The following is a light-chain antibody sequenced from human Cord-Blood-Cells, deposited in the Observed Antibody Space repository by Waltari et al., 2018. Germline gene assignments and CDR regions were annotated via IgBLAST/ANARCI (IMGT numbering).Light chain of an antibody. J-gene: IGKJ1*01. V-gene: IGKV1-5*03. CDR2: KAS. CDR3: QQYNSYPWT. CDR1: QSISSW. Sequence: DIQMTQSPSTLSASVGDRVTITCRVSQSISSWLAWYQQKPGKAPKLLIYKASSLESGVPSRFSGSGSGTECTLTISSLQPDDFATYYCQQYNSYPWTFGQGTKVEIK.